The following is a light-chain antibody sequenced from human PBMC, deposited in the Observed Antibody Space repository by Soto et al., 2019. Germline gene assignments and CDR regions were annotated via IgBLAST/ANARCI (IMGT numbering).Light chain of an antibody. J-gene: IGKJ2*01. CDR3: QQYYSDFFT. CDR2: WAS. V-gene: IGKV4-1*01. CDR1: QSLLYSSNNKTY. Sequence: DIVMTQSPDFLAVPLGERATINCRSGQSLLYSSNNKTYLAWYQHRPGQSPKMLIFWASARESGVPDRFSGSGSETDFTLTISRLQAEDAAVYYCQQYYSDFFTFGQGTRLEIK.